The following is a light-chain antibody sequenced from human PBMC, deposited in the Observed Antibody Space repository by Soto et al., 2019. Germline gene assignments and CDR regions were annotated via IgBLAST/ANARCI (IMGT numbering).Light chain of an antibody. J-gene: IGKJ4*01. CDR2: GAS. Sequence: VLTQSPGTLSLSPGERATLSFRASQTVTSNFLAWYQEKPGQAPRLLIYGASSRATGIPDRFSGGGSGTDFTLTISRLEPEDFAVYYCQQFSSYPLTFGGGTKVDIK. CDR3: QQFSSYPLT. CDR1: QTVTSNF. V-gene: IGKV3-20*01.